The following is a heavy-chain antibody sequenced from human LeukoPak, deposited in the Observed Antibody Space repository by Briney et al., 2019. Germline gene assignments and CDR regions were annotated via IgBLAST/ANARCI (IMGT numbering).Heavy chain of an antibody. CDR1: GFIFSNYA. Sequence: PGGSLRLSCTASGFIFSNYAMSWVRHAPGQGLEWVSSIHGSGGSTYYADSVKGRFTISRDNSKNTLYLQMNSLRAGDTALYYCAKNYASGTYYIDYWGQGTLVTVSS. D-gene: IGHD3-10*01. CDR3: AKNYASGTYYIDY. CDR2: IHGSGGST. V-gene: IGHV3-23*01. J-gene: IGHJ4*02.